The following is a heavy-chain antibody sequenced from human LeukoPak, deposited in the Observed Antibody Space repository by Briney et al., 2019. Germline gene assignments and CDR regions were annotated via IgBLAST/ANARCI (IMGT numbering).Heavy chain of an antibody. CDR1: GGSISSGGYY. D-gene: IGHD6-6*01. V-gene: IGHV4-31*03. CDR3: ARGPGWLVDY. Sequence: SGTLSLTCTVSGGSISSGGYYWSWIRQHPGKGLEWIGYIYYSGSTYYNPSLKSRVTISVDTSKNQFSLKLSSVTAADTAVYYCARGPGWLVDYWGQGTTVTVSS. J-gene: IGHJ4*03. CDR2: IYYSGST.